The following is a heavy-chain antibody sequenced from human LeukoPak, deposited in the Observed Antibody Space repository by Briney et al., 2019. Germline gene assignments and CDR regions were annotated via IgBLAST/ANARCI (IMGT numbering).Heavy chain of an antibody. CDR2: INHSGST. CDR3: ARGLTFGGVIVIPKDISFDY. CDR1: GGSFSGYY. Sequence: PSETLSLTCAVYGGSFSGYYWSWIRQPPGKGMEWIGEINHSGSTNYNPSLKSRVTISVDTSKNQFSLKLSSVTAADTAVYYCARGLTFGGVIVIPKDISFDYWGQGTLVTVSS. J-gene: IGHJ4*02. V-gene: IGHV4-34*01. D-gene: IGHD3-16*02.